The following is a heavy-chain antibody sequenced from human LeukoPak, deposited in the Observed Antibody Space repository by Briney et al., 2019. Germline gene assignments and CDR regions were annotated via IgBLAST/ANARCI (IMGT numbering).Heavy chain of an antibody. J-gene: IGHJ4*02. CDR2: IKSETDGGTA. Sequence: TGGSLRLSCAASGFTFSNAWMSWVRQAPGKGLEWVGRIKSETDGGTADYPVPVRGRFTISRDDSKNTLYLQMNSLKTEDTAVYYCVWEMATSYWGQGTLVTVSS. CDR1: GFTFSNAW. V-gene: IGHV3-15*01. CDR3: VWEMATSY. D-gene: IGHD5-24*01.